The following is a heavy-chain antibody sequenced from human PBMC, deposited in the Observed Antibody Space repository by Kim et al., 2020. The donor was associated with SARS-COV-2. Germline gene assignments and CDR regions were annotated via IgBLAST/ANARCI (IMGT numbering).Heavy chain of an antibody. CDR1: GFTFSSYA. CDR2: ISYDGSKK. V-gene: IGHV3-30*04. CDR3: ARDRYSSGDFDY. Sequence: GGSLRLSCAASGFTFSSYAMHWVRQAPGKGLEWVAVISYDGSKKYYADSVKGRFTISRDNSKNTLYMQMNSLRAEDTAVYYCARDRYSSGDFDYWGQGTLVTVSS. D-gene: IGHD6-25*01. J-gene: IGHJ4*02.